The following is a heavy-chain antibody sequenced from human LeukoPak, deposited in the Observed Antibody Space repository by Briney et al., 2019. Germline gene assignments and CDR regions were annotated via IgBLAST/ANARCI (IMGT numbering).Heavy chain of an antibody. J-gene: IGHJ3*02. Sequence: SETLSLTCAVYGGSFSGYYWSWIRQPPGKGLEWIGEINHSGSTNYNPSLKSRVTISVDTSKNQFSLKLSSVTAADTAVYYCARVLHDYGGPRGAFDIWGQGTMITVSS. V-gene: IGHV4-34*01. CDR3: ARVLHDYGGPRGAFDI. D-gene: IGHD4-23*01. CDR1: GGSFSGYY. CDR2: INHSGST.